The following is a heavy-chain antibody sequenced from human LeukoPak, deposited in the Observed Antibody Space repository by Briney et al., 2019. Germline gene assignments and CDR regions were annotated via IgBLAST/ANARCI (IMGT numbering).Heavy chain of an antibody. D-gene: IGHD6-13*01. CDR3: ARQQQLDY. CDR1: GFSFRSYS. J-gene: IGHJ4*02. V-gene: IGHV3-48*02. Sequence: AGSLRLSCAASGFSFRSYSMSWVRQAPGKGLEWVSYISTSSSTIYYADSVKGRFTISRDNAKNSLYLQMNSLRDEDTAVYYCARQQQLDYWGQGTLVTVSS. CDR2: ISTSSSTI.